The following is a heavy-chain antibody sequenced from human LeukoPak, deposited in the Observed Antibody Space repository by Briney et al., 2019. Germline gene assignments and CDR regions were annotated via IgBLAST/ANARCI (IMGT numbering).Heavy chain of an antibody. J-gene: IGHJ4*02. CDR2: IIPIFGTA. D-gene: IGHD3-3*01. CDR3: AREPLRTIFGVVIRYYFDY. Sequence: SVKVSCKASGGTFSSYAISWVRQAPGQGLEWMGRIIPIFGTANYALKFQGRVTITTDESTSTAYMELSSLRSEDTAVYYCAREPLRTIFGVVIRYYFDYWGQGTLVTVSS. CDR1: GGTFSSYA. V-gene: IGHV1-69*05.